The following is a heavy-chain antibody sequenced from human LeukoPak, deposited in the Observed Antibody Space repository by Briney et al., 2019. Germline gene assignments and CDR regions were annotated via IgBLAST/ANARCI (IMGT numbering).Heavy chain of an antibody. J-gene: IGHJ6*03. CDR2: ISDRSSTI. Sequence: GGSLTLSCAASGFTFTEYSIIWVRQAPGKGLEWVSFISDISDRSSTIHYADSVKGRFTISRDNAERSVYLQMNSLRADDTAVYYCARVRGPTLKTCYMDVWGTGTTVTVSS. D-gene: IGHD3-10*01. CDR1: GFTFTEYS. V-gene: IGHV3-48*04. CDR3: ARVRGPTLKTCYMDV.